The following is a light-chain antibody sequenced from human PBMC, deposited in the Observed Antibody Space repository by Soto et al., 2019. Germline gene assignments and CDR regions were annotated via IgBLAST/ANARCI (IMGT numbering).Light chain of an antibody. CDR2: RND. CDR1: SSNIGSNF. J-gene: IGLJ2*01. V-gene: IGLV1-47*01. Sequence: QSVLTQAPSASGTPGQRVTISCSGSSSNIGSNFVYWYQKFPGTAPKVLIYRNDQRPSGVPDRFSGSKSGTSASLAISGLRSEDEADYYCAVWDDSLNGSVAFGGGTKLTAL. CDR3: AVWDDSLNGSVA.